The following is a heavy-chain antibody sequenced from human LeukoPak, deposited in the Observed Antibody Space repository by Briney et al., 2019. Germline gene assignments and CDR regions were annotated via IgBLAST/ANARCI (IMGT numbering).Heavy chain of an antibody. J-gene: IGHJ4*02. CDR2: VNLQGST. V-gene: IGHV4-34*01. Sequence: SETLSLTCSVSGASISGYYWTWVRQPPGKGLEWIGEVNLQGSTNYNPSLMGRVAISVDTSENHISLQLTSVTAADTAVYYCAREGGPYRPLDYSGQGTLVTVSS. CDR1: GASISGYY. CDR3: AREGGPYRPLDY.